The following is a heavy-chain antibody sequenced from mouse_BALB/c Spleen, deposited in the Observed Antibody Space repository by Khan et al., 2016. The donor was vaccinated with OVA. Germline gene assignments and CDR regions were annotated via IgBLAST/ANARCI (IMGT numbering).Heavy chain of an antibody. J-gene: IGHJ3*01. CDR3: TRLAYYYDSEGFAY. V-gene: IGHV5-6*02. Sequence: EVMLVESGGDLVKPGGSLKLSCAASGFTFSTYGMSWVRQTPDRRLEWVATVSTGGTYTYYLDSVKGRYTISRDNAKNTLYLQMSSLKSEDTAMFYCTRLAYYYDSEGFAYWGQVTLVTVSA. D-gene: IGHD1-1*01. CDR1: GFTFSTYG. CDR2: VSTGGTYT.